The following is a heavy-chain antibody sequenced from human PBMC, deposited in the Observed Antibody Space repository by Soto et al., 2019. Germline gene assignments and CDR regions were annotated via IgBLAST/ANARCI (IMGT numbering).Heavy chain of an antibody. V-gene: IGHV4-59*08. CDR1: GGSISSYY. Sequence: SETLSLTCTVSGGSISSYYWSWIRQPPGKGLEWIGYIYYSGSTNYNPSLKSRVTISVDTSKNQFSLKLSSVTAADTAVYYCARRSTMVRGVGYYYYMDVWGKGTTVTVSS. CDR3: ARRSTMVRGVGYYYYMDV. D-gene: IGHD3-10*01. CDR2: IYYSGST. J-gene: IGHJ6*03.